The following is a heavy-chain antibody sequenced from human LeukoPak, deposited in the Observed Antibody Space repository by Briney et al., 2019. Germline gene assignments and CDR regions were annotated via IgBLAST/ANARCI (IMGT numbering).Heavy chain of an antibody. V-gene: IGHV1-69*13. CDR1: GGTFSSYA. Sequence: ASVKVSCTASGGTFSSYAISWVRQAPGQGLEWMGGIIPIFGTANYAQKFQGRVTITADESTGTAYMELSSLRSEDTAVYYCASTLRDGYNYLLGYWGQGTLVTVSS. CDR3: ASTLRDGYNYLLGY. D-gene: IGHD5-24*01. J-gene: IGHJ4*02. CDR2: IIPIFGTA.